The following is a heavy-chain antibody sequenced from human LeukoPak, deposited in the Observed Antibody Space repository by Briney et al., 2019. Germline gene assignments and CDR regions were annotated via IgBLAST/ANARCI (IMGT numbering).Heavy chain of an antibody. Sequence: KPSETLSLTCAVYGGSFSGYHWSWIRQPPGKGLEWIGEINHSGSTNNNPSLKSRVTISVDTSKNQFSLKLSSVTAADTAVYYCARRGVGAPIDYWGQGTLVTVSS. V-gene: IGHV4-34*01. J-gene: IGHJ4*02. D-gene: IGHD1-26*01. CDR3: ARRGVGAPIDY. CDR1: GGSFSGYH. CDR2: INHSGST.